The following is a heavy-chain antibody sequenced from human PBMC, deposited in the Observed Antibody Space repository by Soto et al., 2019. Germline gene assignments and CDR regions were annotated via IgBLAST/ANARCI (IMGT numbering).Heavy chain of an antibody. Sequence: KPSETLSLTCTVSGGSVSSGSYYWSWIRQPPGKGLEWIGYIYYSGSTNYNPSLKSRVTISVDTSKNQFSLKLSSVTAADTAVYYCASYRNDYVWGSYRLFDYWGQGTLVTVSS. CDR2: IYYSGST. J-gene: IGHJ4*02. V-gene: IGHV4-61*01. CDR1: GGSVSSGSYY. CDR3: ASYRNDYVWGSYRLFDY. D-gene: IGHD3-16*02.